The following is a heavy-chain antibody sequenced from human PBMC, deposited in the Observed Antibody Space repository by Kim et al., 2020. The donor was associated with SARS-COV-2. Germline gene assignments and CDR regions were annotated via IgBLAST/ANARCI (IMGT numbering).Heavy chain of an antibody. Sequence: SETLSLTCTVSGGSISSYYWSWIRQPPGKGLEWIGYIYYSGSTNYNPSLKSRVTISVDTSKNQFSLKLSSVTAADTAVYYRARVAGLDYYYYYYLEVSGNGSTVT. CDR2: IYYSGST. V-gene: IGHV4-59*01. J-gene: IGHJ6*03. CDR3: ARVAGLDYYYYYYLEV. D-gene: IGHD2-21*01. CDR1: GGSISSYY.